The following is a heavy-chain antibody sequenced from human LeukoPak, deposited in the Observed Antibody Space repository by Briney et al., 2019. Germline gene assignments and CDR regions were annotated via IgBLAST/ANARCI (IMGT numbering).Heavy chain of an antibody. CDR1: GFTSSSYV. Sequence: GGSLRLSCAASGFTSSSYVMSWVRQAPGKGLEWVSYIHSSGDSIFYADSVKGRFTISRDTAKNSLHLQMSNLRAEDTAIYYCARKLTGTTFFDFWGQGTLVTVSS. D-gene: IGHD1-1*01. V-gene: IGHV3-48*03. CDR2: IHSSGDSI. CDR3: ARKLTGTTFFDF. J-gene: IGHJ4*02.